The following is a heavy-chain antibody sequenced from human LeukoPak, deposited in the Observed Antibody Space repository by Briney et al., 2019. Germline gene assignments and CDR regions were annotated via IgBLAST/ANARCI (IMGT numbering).Heavy chain of an antibody. Sequence: GRSLRLSCAASGFTFDDYAMHWVRQAPGKGLEWVSGISWNSGSIGYADSVKGRFTISRDNAKNSLYLRMNSLRAEDMALYYCAKAAWYSSGWYGNWYFDLWGRGTLVTVSS. V-gene: IGHV3-9*03. J-gene: IGHJ2*01. CDR3: AKAAWYSSGWYGNWYFDL. CDR2: ISWNSGSI. D-gene: IGHD6-19*01. CDR1: GFTFDDYA.